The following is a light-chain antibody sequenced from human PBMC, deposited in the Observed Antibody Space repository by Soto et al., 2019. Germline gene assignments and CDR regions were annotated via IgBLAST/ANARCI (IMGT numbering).Light chain of an antibody. CDR2: DAS. J-gene: IGKJ5*01. CDR1: QRFGSSN. CDR3: QQHNDWPT. V-gene: IGKV3-15*01. Sequence: EIVLTQSPGTLSLSPGERGAPSCRARQRFGSSNIAWYQQKPGQAPRLLIHDASTRATGIPAKFSGSGSGTEFIRTISSVESEDFAIYYCQQHNDWPTFGQGTRLE.